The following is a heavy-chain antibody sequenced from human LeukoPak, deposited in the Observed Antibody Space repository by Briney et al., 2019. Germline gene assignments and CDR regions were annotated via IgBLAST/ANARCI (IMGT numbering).Heavy chain of an antibody. V-gene: IGHV2-70*01. CDR2: LDWDDDK. J-gene: IGHJ4*02. CDR3: ARISGWGSRTFDF. D-gene: IGHD2-21*01. Sequence: SGPALLKPTPTLTLTCTFSGFSRSTSGMCVNWIRQPPGKALEWLSLLDWDDDKYYTRSLKTRLTISKDTSKNEVVLTMTNMDPVDTATYYCARISGWGSRTFDFWGQGILVTVSS. CDR1: GFSRSTSGMC.